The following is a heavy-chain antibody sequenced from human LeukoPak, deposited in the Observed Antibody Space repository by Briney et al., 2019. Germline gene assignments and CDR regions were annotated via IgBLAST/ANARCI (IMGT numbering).Heavy chain of an antibody. J-gene: IGHJ3*02. Sequence: GGSLRLSCAASGFTFSSYTINWVRQAPGKGLEWVSSISSSSSYIYYADSVKGRFTISRDNAKNSLYLQMNSLRAEDTAVYYCARDSRNWNYDAFDIWGQGTMVTVSS. V-gene: IGHV3-21*01. CDR3: ARDSRNWNYDAFDI. D-gene: IGHD1-7*01. CDR1: GFTFSSYT. CDR2: ISSSSSYI.